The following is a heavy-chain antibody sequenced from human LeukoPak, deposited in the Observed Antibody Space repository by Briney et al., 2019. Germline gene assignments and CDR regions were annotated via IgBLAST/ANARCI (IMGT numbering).Heavy chain of an antibody. D-gene: IGHD1-7*01. V-gene: IGHV3-74*01. CDR3: ARSITGTSNY. CDR1: GFTFNTYG. J-gene: IGHJ4*02. CDR2: INTDGSST. Sequence: GGSLRLSCSASGFTFNTYGMHWVRQAPGKGLVWVSRINTDGSSTSYADSVKGRFTISRDNAKNTLYLQMNSLRAEDTAVYYCARSITGTSNYWGQGTLVTVSS.